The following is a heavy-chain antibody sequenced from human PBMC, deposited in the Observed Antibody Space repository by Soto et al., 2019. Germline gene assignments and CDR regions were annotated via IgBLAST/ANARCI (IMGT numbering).Heavy chain of an antibody. CDR3: ARHSPPFFYGSGPWDV. V-gene: IGHV4-59*08. CDR2: IYSSGST. CDR1: GGSISNSY. J-gene: IGHJ6*02. D-gene: IGHD3-10*01. Sequence: QVQLQESGLGLVRPSETLSLTCTVSGGSISNSYWSWIRQSPGKGLESIGYIYSSGSTNYNPSLNSRVTRSVDTSEYQFYLKLSSLIAADTAVYYSARHSPPFFYGSGPWDVWGQGTTVTVSS.